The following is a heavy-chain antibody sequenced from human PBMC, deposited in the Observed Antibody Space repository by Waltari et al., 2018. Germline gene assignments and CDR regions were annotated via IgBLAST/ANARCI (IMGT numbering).Heavy chain of an antibody. J-gene: IGHJ4*02. CDR3: ARAPPTVTTPSYFDY. CDR1: GFTFSSYS. CDR2: ISSSSSTI. Sequence: EVQLVESGGGLVQPGGSLRLSCADSGFTFSSYSMNWVRQAPGKGLEWVSYISSSSSTIYYADSVKGRFTISRDNAKNSLYLQMNSLRAEDTAVYYCARAPPTVTTPSYFDYWGQGTLVTVSS. D-gene: IGHD4-17*01. V-gene: IGHV3-48*01.